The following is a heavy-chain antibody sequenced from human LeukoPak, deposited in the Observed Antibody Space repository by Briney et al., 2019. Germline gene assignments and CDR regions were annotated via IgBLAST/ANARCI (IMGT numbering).Heavy chain of an antibody. CDR1: GGSISSGGYY. V-gene: IGHV4-31*03. D-gene: IGHD2-2*01. CDR3: ARDRSSSVVVPAAIAWFDP. CDR2: IYYSGST. Sequence: SETLSLTCTVSGGSISSGGYYWRWIRQHPGKGLEWIGYIYYSGSTYYNPSLKSRVTISVDTSKNQFSLKLSSVTAADTAVYYCARDRSSSVVVPAAIAWFDPWGQGTLVTVSS. J-gene: IGHJ5*02.